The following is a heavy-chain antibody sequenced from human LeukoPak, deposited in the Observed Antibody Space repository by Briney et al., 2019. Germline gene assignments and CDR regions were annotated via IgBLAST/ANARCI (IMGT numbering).Heavy chain of an antibody. J-gene: IGHJ4*02. CDR2: IKYSGST. CDR3: ARGANSSHPGLDN. D-gene: IGHD4-11*01. Sequence: SETLSLTCTVSGGFISSYYWSWIRQPPAKGLEWLGYIKYSGSTNYNPSLKSRVTISVDTSKNQVSLKLSSVTAADTAVYYCARGANSSHPGLDNWGQGTLVTVSS. CDR1: GGFISSYY. V-gene: IGHV4-59*01.